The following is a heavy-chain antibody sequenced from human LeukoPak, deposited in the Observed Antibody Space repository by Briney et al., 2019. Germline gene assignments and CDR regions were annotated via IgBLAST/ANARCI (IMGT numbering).Heavy chain of an antibody. Sequence: PGGSLRLSCAASGFTFDDYAMHWVRQAPGEGLEWVSGISWNSGSIGYADSVKGRFTISRDNAKNSLYLQMNSLRAEDMALYYCAKSLLGSSWYYFDYWGQGTLVTVSS. CDR3: AKSLLGSSWYYFDY. CDR1: GFTFDDYA. CDR2: ISWNSGSI. D-gene: IGHD6-13*01. J-gene: IGHJ4*02. V-gene: IGHV3-9*03.